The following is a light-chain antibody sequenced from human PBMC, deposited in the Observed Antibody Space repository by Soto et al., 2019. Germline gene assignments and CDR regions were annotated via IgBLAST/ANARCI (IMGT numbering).Light chain of an antibody. Sequence: DIQMTQSPSSLSASVGDRVTITCRASQGIGNYLAWYQQKPGKVPKLLIYAASTLQSGVPSRFSVVGTGTDFTLTVRCLQPEDVGTYYCQKYSSAPLTFGPGTKVDIK. CDR2: AAS. V-gene: IGKV1-27*01. J-gene: IGKJ3*01. CDR3: QKYSSAPLT. CDR1: QGIGNY.